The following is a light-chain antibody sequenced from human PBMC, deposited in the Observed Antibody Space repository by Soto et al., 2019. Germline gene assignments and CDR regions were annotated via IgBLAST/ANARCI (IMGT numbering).Light chain of an antibody. Sequence: DIQVTQSPSTLSASVGSTGTVTCRASQSVSGWLGWYQQKPGEAHKLLIYDASALPRGVPSRFSGSGSGKDFTLTISRLDVEDSAYYYCQQYVNSSWTVGQGTKVDIK. CDR3: QQYVNSSWT. CDR1: QSVSGW. J-gene: IGKJ1*01. CDR2: DAS. V-gene: IGKV1-5*01.